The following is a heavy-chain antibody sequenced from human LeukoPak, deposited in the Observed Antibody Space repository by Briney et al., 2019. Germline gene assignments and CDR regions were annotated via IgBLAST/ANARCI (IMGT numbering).Heavy chain of an antibody. D-gene: IGHD6-6*01. Sequence: PGGSLRLSCAASGFTFSSYAMSWVRQAPGKGLEWVSAISGSGGSTYYADSVKGRFTISRDNSKNTLYLQMNSLRAEDTAVYYCARGDVAARSEDAFDIWGQGTMVTVSS. CDR1: GFTFSSYA. V-gene: IGHV3-23*01. CDR2: ISGSGGST. CDR3: ARGDVAARSEDAFDI. J-gene: IGHJ3*02.